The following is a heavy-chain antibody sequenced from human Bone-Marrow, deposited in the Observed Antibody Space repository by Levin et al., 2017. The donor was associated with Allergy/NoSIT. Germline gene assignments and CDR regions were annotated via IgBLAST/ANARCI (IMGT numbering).Heavy chain of an antibody. D-gene: IGHD3-16*02. CDR2: ISFDGSNN. CDR1: GFMFTNYA. V-gene: IGHV3-30*04. J-gene: IGHJ6*02. Sequence: PGGSLRLSCAASGFMFTNYAMNWVRQAPGKGLEWVAVISFDGSNNYHADSVSGRFTISRDNSKDMLYLQMNSLTTEDTAVYYCAREHDPYNDYRWGGSRYYYYYGMDVWGHGTTVTVSS. CDR3: AREHDPYNDYRWGGSRYYYYYGMDV.